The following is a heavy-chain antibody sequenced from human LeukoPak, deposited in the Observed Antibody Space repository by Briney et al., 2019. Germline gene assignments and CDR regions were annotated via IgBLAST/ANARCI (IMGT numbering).Heavy chain of an antibody. V-gene: IGHV4-4*07. CDR2: IFRGGNS. CDR1: GDSLSSFY. Sequence: SETLSLTCTVSGDSLSSFYWSWIRQPAGKGLEWIGRIFRGGNSNYNPSLNSRVTVSVDTAKNQFSLKLSSVTAADTAVYYCARGSRRYYYGSGIPRANWFDPWGQGTLVTVSS. CDR3: ARGSRRYYYGSGIPRANWFDP. D-gene: IGHD3-10*01. J-gene: IGHJ5*02.